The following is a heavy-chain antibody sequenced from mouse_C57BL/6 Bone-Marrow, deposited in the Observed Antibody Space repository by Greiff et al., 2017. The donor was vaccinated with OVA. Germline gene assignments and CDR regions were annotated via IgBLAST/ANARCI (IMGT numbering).Heavy chain of an antibody. CDR2: IHPNSGST. V-gene: IGHV1-64*01. CDR3: ASITTVVATRYFDV. CDR1: GYTFTSYW. D-gene: IGHD1-1*01. J-gene: IGHJ1*03. Sequence: QVQLKQPGAELVKPGASVKLSCKASGYTFTSYWMHWVKQRPGQGLEWIGMIHPNSGSTNYNEKFKSKATLTVDKSSSKAYMQLSSLTSEDSAVYYCASITTVVATRYFDVWGTGTTVTVSA.